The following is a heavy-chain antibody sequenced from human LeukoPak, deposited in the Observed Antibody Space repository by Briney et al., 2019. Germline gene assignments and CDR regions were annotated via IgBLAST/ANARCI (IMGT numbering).Heavy chain of an antibody. V-gene: IGHV3-33*01. CDR3: ARGALGYCSGGSCPNWFDP. Sequence: PGRSLRLSCAASGFTFSRHGMHWVRQAPGKGLEWLALIWYDGTNKYYADSVKGRFTISRDNSKNTVYLQMNSLRSEDTAVYYCARGALGYCSGGSCPNWFDPWGQGTLVTVSS. CDR1: GFTFSRHG. CDR2: IWYDGTNK. D-gene: IGHD2-15*01. J-gene: IGHJ5*02.